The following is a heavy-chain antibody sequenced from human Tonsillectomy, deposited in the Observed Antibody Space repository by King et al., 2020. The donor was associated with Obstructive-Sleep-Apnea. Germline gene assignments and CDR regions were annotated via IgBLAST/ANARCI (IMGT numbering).Heavy chain of an antibody. D-gene: IGHD3-10*01. V-gene: IGHV3-30*03. Sequence: QVQLVESGGGVVQPGRSLRLSCAASGFTFSNYGMHWVRQAPGKGLEWVAVIFYDGRDKYYGNSVKGRFTISGDNSKNTVYLQMDSLTAEDTAEYYCARDRGSGTAYYFDSWGQGTLVTVSS. CDR1: GFTFSNYG. CDR3: ARDRGSGTAYYFDS. J-gene: IGHJ5*01. CDR2: IFYDGRDK.